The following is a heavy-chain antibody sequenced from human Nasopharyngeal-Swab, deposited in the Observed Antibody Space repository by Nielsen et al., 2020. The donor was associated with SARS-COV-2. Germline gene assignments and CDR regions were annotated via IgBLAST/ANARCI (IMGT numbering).Heavy chain of an antibody. D-gene: IGHD6-13*01. CDR1: GFTFSRYG. J-gene: IGHJ4*02. CDR2: LSNDGGDK. V-gene: IGHV3-30*18. Sequence: LSLTCAASGFTFSRYGMHWVRQVPGKGLEWVAVLSNDGGDKYYADSVKGRFTISRDNSKNTLYLQMNSLRPEDTAAYYCAKDGEVAAARYYFDYWGQGTLVTVSS. CDR3: AKDGEVAAARYYFDY.